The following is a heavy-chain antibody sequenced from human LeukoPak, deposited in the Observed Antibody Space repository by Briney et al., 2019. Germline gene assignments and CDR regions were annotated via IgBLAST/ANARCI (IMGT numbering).Heavy chain of an antibody. Sequence: SETLSLTCTVSGGSISTYYWSWIRQPPGKGLEWIGYISYSGSTNHNPSLESRVTISVDTSKNQFSLKLSSVTAADTAVYYCARRSVSSQSFDFWGQGTLVAVSS. CDR2: ISYSGST. J-gene: IGHJ5*01. V-gene: IGHV4-59*08. CDR3: ARRSVSSQSFDF. CDR1: GGSISTYY.